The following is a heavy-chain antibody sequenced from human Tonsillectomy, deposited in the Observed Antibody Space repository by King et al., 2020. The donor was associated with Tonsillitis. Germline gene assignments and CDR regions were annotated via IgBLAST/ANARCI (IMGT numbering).Heavy chain of an antibody. CDR2: IDGSSTFT. V-gene: IGHV3-11*06. Sequence: VQLVESGGGLVKPGGSLRLSCAASGFTFSDYYMTWIRQAPGKGLEWISYIDGSSTFTTYADSVQGRVTISRDNARNSLFLHMNSLRAEDTAVYYCARERDYSTSVFDSWGLGTLVTVSS. J-gene: IGHJ4*02. CDR1: GFTFSDYY. D-gene: IGHD4-11*01. CDR3: ARERDYSTSVFDS.